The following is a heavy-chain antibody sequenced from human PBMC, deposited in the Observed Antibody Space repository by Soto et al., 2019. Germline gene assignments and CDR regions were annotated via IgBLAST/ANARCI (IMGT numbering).Heavy chain of an antibody. J-gene: IGHJ5*02. Sequence: ASVKVSCKVSGYTLTELSMHWVRQAPGEGLEWMGGFDPEDGETIYAQKFQGRVTMTEDTSTDTAYMELSSLRSEDTAVYYCATGPILRYFDWSNWFDPWGQGTLVTVSS. CDR2: FDPEDGET. V-gene: IGHV1-24*01. CDR1: GYTLTELS. D-gene: IGHD3-9*01. CDR3: ATGPILRYFDWSNWFDP.